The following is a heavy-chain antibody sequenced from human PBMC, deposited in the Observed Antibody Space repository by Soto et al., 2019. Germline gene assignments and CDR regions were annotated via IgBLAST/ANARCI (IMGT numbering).Heavy chain of an antibody. CDR3: ARVGAYCSSSSCMDV. D-gene: IGHD2-2*01. CDR2: ISAYNGNI. V-gene: IGHV1-18*01. CDR1: GYTFTSYG. Sequence: ASVKVSCKASGYTFTSYGVSWVRQAPGQGLEWMGWISAYNGNIDYAQKLQDRVTMTTETSTSTAYVELRSLRSDDTAVYYCARVGAYCSSSSCMDVWGKGTTVTASS. J-gene: IGHJ6*03.